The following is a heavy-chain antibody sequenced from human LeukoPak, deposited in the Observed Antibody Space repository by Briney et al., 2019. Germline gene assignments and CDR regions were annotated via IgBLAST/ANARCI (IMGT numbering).Heavy chain of an antibody. V-gene: IGHV1-24*01. CDR3: ATDIIVGATGEVDY. CDR1: GYTLTELS. D-gene: IGHD1-26*01. CDR2: FDPEDGET. J-gene: IGHJ4*02. Sequence: ASVKVSCKVYGYTLTELSMHWVRQAPGKGLEWMGGFDPEDGETIYAQKFQGRVTMTEDTSTDTAYMELSSLRSEDTAVYYCATDIIVGATGEVDYWGQGTLVTVSS.